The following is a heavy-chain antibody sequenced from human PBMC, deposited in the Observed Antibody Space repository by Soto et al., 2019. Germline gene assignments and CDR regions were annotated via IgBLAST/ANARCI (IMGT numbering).Heavy chain of an antibody. CDR2: INPASGST. Sequence: QVQLVQSGAEVKKPGASVKLSCRTSGYTFTHYYIHWVRQAPGQGLEWLAIINPASGSTNYTQDFQGRVTLTMDTSTTTVYMELSGLRAEDTAIFYCARDLAPGDPWGQGTLVTVSS. J-gene: IGHJ5*02. CDR3: ARDLAPGDP. CDR1: GYTFTHYY. D-gene: IGHD2-2*01. V-gene: IGHV1-46*01.